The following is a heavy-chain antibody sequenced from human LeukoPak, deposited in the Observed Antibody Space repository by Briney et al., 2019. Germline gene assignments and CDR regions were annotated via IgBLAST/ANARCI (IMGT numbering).Heavy chain of an antibody. Sequence: ASVKVSCKASGYTFTSYGISWVRQAPGQGLEWMGWISAYNGNTNYAQKLQGRVTMTTDTSTSTAYMELRSLRSDDTAVYYCARVALYRPLPTEGYYYYYMDVWAKGPRSPSP. V-gene: IGHV1-18*01. CDR1: GYTFTSYG. J-gene: IGHJ6*03. D-gene: IGHD2-2*01. CDR2: ISAYNGNT. CDR3: ARVALYRPLPTEGYYYYYMDV.